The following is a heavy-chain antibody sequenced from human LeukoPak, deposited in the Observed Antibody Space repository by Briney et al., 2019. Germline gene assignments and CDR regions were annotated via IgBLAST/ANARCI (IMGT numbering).Heavy chain of an antibody. V-gene: IGHV3-48*01. Sequence: GSLRLSCAASGVNFIDYSMNWVRHAPGKGLEWISYIGNSSGNTKYADSVKGRFTISRDKARNSLYLQMNSLRVEDTAMYYCARDHRYAFDNWGHGTLVTVSS. D-gene: IGHD5-12*01. J-gene: IGHJ4*01. CDR3: ARDHRYAFDN. CDR2: IGNSSGNT. CDR1: GVNFIDYS.